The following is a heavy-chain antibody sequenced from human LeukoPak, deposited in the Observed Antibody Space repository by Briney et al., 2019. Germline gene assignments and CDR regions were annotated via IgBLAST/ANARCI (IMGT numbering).Heavy chain of an antibody. Sequence: GGSLRLSCAASGFTFSSYAMSWVRQAPGKGLKWVSTINDNGDGTYYADSVKGRFTISRDNSYNTVSLQMNSLRDEDTGVYYCAKGLRTGVGPYMGYHYYMDVWGKGATVTVSS. CDR3: AKGLRTGVGPYMGYHYYMDV. V-gene: IGHV3-23*01. D-gene: IGHD3-16*01. CDR2: INDNGDGT. CDR1: GFTFSSYA. J-gene: IGHJ6*03.